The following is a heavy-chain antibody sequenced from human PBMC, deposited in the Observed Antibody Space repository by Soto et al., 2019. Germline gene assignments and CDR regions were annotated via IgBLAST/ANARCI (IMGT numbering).Heavy chain of an antibody. J-gene: IGHJ4*02. D-gene: IGHD2-15*01. CDR1: GFSLITGVG. Sequence: QITLKESGPSLVRPTETLTLTCTFSGFSLITGVGVGWVRQPPGKALEWLAVIFWDKNDYYRPSLQTRVTISKGTSEDQAGLTLTNKDPEDTATYFCTQIYGGGSWGWYFHSWGQGTLVTVSS. CDR2: IFWDKND. V-gene: IGHV2-5*02. CDR3: TQIYGGGSWGWYFHS.